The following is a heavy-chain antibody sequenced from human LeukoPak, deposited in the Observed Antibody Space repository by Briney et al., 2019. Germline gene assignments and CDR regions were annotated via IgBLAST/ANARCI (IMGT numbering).Heavy chain of an antibody. CDR2: ISPSGGST. CDR3: ASGPGLVGAKYYYMDV. CDR1: GYTFTSNY. J-gene: IGHJ6*03. D-gene: IGHD1-26*01. Sequence: ASVKVSCKAFGYTFTSNYMHWVRQAPGQGPEWMGVISPSGGSTTYAQKFQGRVTITRDTSASTAYMELSSLRSEDTAVYYCASGPGLVGAKYYYMDVWGKGTTVTVSS. V-gene: IGHV1-46*01.